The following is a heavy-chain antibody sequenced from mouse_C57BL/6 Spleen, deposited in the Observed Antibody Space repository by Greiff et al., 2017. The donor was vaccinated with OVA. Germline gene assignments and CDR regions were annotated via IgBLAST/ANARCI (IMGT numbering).Heavy chain of an antibody. CDR2: ISSGSSTI. CDR1: GFTFSDYG. V-gene: IGHV5-17*01. Sequence: VQLKESGGGLVKPGGSLKLSCAASGFTFSDYGMHWVRQAPEKGLEWVAYISSGSSTIYYADTVKGRFTISRDNAKNTLFLQMTSLRSEDTAMYYCAREGITTGYYYAMDYWGQGTSVTVSS. CDR3: AREGITTGYYYAMDY. D-gene: IGHD1-1*01. J-gene: IGHJ4*01.